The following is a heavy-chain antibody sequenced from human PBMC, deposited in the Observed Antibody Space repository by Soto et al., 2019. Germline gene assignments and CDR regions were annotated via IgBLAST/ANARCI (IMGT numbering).Heavy chain of an antibody. V-gene: IGHV3-74*01. CDR3: VRTSLGVAAATREDY. D-gene: IGHD2-15*01. CDR2: INSDGSST. Sequence: EVQLVESGGGLVQPGGSLRLSCAASGFTFSSYWMHWDRQAPGKGLVWVSRINSDGSSTSYAHSVTGRFTISSDNDKNPLYLQMTSLRAEATAVYYCVRTSLGVAAATREDYWGQVILVTVSA. CDR1: GFTFSSYW. J-gene: IGHJ4*02.